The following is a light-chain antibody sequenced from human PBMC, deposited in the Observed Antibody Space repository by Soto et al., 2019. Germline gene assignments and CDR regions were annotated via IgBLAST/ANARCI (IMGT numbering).Light chain of an antibody. CDR1: SSDVGGYNY. CDR2: EVS. V-gene: IGLV2-14*01. J-gene: IGLJ2*01. Sequence: QSALTQPASVSGSPGQSITISCTGTSSDVGGYNYVSWYQQHPGKAPKLMIYEVSNRPSGVSNRFSGSKPGNTASLTISGLQAEDEADYYCSSYTTSSTLYVVFGGGTKVTVL. CDR3: SSYTTSSTLYVV.